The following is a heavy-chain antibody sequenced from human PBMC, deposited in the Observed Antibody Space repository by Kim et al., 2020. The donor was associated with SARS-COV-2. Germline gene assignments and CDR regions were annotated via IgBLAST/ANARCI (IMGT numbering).Heavy chain of an antibody. Sequence: SETLSLTCTVSGGSISSGDYYWSWIRQPPGKGLEWIGYIYYSGSTYYNPSLKSRVTISVDTSKNQFSLKLSSVTAADTAVYYCARGNYDFWSGLPNYYYYYYMDVWGKGTTVTVSS. J-gene: IGHJ6*03. CDR3: ARGNYDFWSGLPNYYYYYYMDV. D-gene: IGHD3-3*01. V-gene: IGHV4-30-4*01. CDR2: IYYSGST. CDR1: GGSISSGDYY.